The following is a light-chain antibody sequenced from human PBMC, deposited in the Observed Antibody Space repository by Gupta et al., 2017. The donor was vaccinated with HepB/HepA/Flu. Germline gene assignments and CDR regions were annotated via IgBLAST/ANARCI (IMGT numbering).Light chain of an antibody. Sequence: QSALTQPASVSGSPGQSITIPCTGTSSDVGDYNYVSWYQQHPGNAPKLMVYDVSHRPSGVSNRFSGSKSGNTASLTSYGLQAEDEADYYCKSYRSTSTPYLFGTGTKVTVL. CDR1: SSDVGDYNY. V-gene: IGLV2-14*03. CDR3: KSYRSTSTPYL. J-gene: IGLJ1*01. CDR2: DVS.